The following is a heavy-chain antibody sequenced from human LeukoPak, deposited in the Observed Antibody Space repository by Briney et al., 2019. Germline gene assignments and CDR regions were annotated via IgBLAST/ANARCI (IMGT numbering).Heavy chain of an antibody. V-gene: IGHV3-48*04. Sequence: PGGSLRLSCEASGFTFSSYNMNWVRQAPGKGLEWVSFISSSGGTIYYADSVKGRFTISRDDAKNSLYLQMNSLRAEDTAVYYCARSAAGTYYYYHGMDVWGQGTTVTVSS. CDR3: ARSAAGTYYYYHGMDV. CDR1: GFTFSSYN. D-gene: IGHD6-13*01. CDR2: ISSSGGTI. J-gene: IGHJ6*02.